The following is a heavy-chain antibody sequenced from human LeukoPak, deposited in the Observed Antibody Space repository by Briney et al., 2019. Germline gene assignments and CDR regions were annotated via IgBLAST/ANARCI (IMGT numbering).Heavy chain of an antibody. V-gene: IGHV4-34*01. J-gene: IGHJ6*03. Sequence: SETLSLTCAVYGGSFSGYYWSWIRQPPGKGLEWIGEINHSGSTNYNPSLKSRVTISVDTSKNQFSLQLNSVTPEDTAVYYCARGHSGYDDHYYYYYMDVWGKGTTVTISS. CDR3: ARGHSGYDDHYYYYYMDV. CDR2: INHSGST. CDR1: GGSFSGYY. D-gene: IGHD5-12*01.